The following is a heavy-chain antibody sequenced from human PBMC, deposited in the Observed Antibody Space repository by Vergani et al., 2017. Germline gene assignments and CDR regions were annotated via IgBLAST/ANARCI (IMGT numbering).Heavy chain of an antibody. CDR2: IYHSGST. Sequence: QVQLQESGPGLVKPSETLSLSCVVSGYSITSGYYWGWIRQPPGKGLEWIGNIYHSGSTYYNPSFEGRVTISLDTSKNEFSLSLRSVTAADMAIYYCTSRSSWHPFGVDVWGQGTTVKVSS. D-gene: IGHD6-13*01. J-gene: IGHJ6*02. CDR3: TSRSSWHPFGVDV. V-gene: IGHV4-38-2*01. CDR1: GYSITSGYY.